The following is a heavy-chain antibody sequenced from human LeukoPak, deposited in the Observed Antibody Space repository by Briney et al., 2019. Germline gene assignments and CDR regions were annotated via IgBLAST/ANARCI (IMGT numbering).Heavy chain of an antibody. CDR3: AKDRVSPGFNWFDP. Sequence: GGSLRLSCAASGVIISSYAMSWVRQAPGKGLEWVSAINGRGDNTYNAGFVKGRFTISRDNSKSTVYLQMNSLRTEDTAVYYCAKDRVSPGFNWFDPWGQGTLVTVSS. CDR2: INGRGDNT. D-gene: IGHD2/OR15-2a*01. V-gene: IGHV3-23*01. J-gene: IGHJ5*02. CDR1: GVIISSYA.